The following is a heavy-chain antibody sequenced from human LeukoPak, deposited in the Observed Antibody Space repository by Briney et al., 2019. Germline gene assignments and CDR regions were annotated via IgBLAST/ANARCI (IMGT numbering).Heavy chain of an antibody. Sequence: GGSLRLSCAASGFTFNNYGMHWVRQAPGKGLEWLAFIRYDGSNKYYADSVKGRFTISRDNSKNTLYLQMNSLRAEDTAVYYCAKGSKAVLFTRDYYMDVWGKGTTVTISS. CDR3: AKGSKAVLFTRDYYMDV. V-gene: IGHV3-30*02. J-gene: IGHJ6*03. CDR1: GFTFNNYG. D-gene: IGHD6-19*01. CDR2: IRYDGSNK.